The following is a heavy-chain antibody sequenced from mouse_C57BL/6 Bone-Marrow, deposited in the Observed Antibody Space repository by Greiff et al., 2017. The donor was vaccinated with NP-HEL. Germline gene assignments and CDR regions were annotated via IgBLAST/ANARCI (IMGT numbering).Heavy chain of an antibody. CDR1: GYTFTSYW. CDR2: IYPGSGST. D-gene: IGHD2-3*01. Sequence: VQLQQPGAELVKPGASVKMSCKASGYTFTSYWITWVKQRPGQGLEWIGDIYPGSGSTKYNEKFKSKATLTADTSSSTAYMQRSSLTSEDSAVYYCTRRDDGYFYAMDYWGQGTSVTVSS. CDR3: TRRDDGYFYAMDY. J-gene: IGHJ4*01. V-gene: IGHV1-55*01.